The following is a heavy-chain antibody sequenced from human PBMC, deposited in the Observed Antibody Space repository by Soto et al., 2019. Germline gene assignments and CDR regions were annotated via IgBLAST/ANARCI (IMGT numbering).Heavy chain of an antibody. Sequence: SETLSLTCTVSGCSISSYYWCWIRQPPGKGLEWIGYIYYSGSNHYNPSLKSRVTISVDTSKNQFSLKLSSVTAADTAVYYCARGYGSGSYYYFDYWGQGTLVTVSS. CDR2: IYYSGSN. J-gene: IGHJ4*02. CDR3: ARGYGSGSYYYFDY. V-gene: IGHV4-59*08. CDR1: GCSISSYY. D-gene: IGHD3-10*01.